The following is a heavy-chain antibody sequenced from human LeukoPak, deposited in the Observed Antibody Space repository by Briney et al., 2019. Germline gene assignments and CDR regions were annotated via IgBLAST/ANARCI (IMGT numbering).Heavy chain of an antibody. CDR3: ARETYCSSTSCYGLAWPYGMDV. V-gene: IGHV3-11*06. D-gene: IGHD2-2*01. Sequence: PGGSLRLSCAASGFTFSDYYMSWIRQAPGKGLEWVSYISSSSSYTNYADSVKSRFTISRDNAKNSLYLQMNSLRAEDTAVYYCARETYCSSTSCYGLAWPYGMDVWGQGTTVTVSS. J-gene: IGHJ6*02. CDR2: ISSSSSYT. CDR1: GFTFSDYY.